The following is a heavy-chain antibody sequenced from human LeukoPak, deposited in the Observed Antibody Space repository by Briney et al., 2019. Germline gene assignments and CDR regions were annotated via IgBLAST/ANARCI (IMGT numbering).Heavy chain of an antibody. J-gene: IGHJ4*02. V-gene: IGHV3-11*05. CDR2: ITSSSSDT. CDR1: GFTFSDYC. CDR3: ARDYDILTGYFRGGFDY. Sequence: PGGSLRLSCAASGFTFSDYCMSWIRQAPGKGLEWISYITSSSSDTNYADSVKGRFTISRDNAKKSLYLQMNSLRAEDTAVYYCARDYDILTGYFRGGFDYWGQGTLVTVSS. D-gene: IGHD3-9*01.